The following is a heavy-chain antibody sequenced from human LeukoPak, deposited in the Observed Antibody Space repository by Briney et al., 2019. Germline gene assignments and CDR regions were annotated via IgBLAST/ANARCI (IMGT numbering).Heavy chain of an antibody. CDR2: IYTSGST. CDR1: GGSISSGTYH. CDR3: ASRKLAAAGPGPFDV. D-gene: IGHD6-13*01. Sequence: PSQTLSLTRTVSGGSISSGTYHWSWIRQPAGKGLEWIGRIYTSGSTNYNPSLKSRVTMSVDTSKNQFSLKLSSVTAADTAVYYCASRKLAAAGPGPFDVWGQGTMVTVSS. V-gene: IGHV4-61*02. J-gene: IGHJ3*01.